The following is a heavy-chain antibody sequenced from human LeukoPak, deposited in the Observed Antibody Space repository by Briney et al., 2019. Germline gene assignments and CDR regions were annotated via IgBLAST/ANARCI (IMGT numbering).Heavy chain of an antibody. CDR2: IYYSGST. Sequence: SETLSLTCTVSGGSTSSYYWSWIRQPPGKGLEWIGYIYYSGSTNYNPSLKSRVTISVDTSKDQFSLKLSSVTAADTAVYYCARVGLNAFDIWGQGTMVTVSS. CDR1: GGSTSSYY. V-gene: IGHV4-59*01. CDR3: ARVGLNAFDI. J-gene: IGHJ3*02.